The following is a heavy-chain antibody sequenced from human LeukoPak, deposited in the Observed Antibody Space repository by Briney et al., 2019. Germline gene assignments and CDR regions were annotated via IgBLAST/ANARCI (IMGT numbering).Heavy chain of an antibody. Sequence: GGSLRLSCAASGFNFRDFSMHWVRQVPGKGLEWVSLVSGDGDTTHYADSVRGRFTISRDNNKNSLFLQTNSLRVEDTAFYYCAKGNNSLSSNFDYWGQGALVTVSS. J-gene: IGHJ4*02. V-gene: IGHV3-43*02. CDR2: VSGDGDTT. D-gene: IGHD2/OR15-2a*01. CDR3: AKGNNSLSSNFDY. CDR1: GFNFRDFS.